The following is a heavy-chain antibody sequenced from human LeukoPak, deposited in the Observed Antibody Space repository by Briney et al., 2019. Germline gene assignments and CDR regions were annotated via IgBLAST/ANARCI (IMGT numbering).Heavy chain of an antibody. D-gene: IGHD3-22*01. J-gene: IGHJ4*02. CDR3: AKRADSSAHSFDY. V-gene: IGHV3-30*07. Sequence: GGSLRLSCAASGFTFSSYAMHWVRQAPGKGLEWVAVISYDGSNKYYADSVKGRFTISRDNAKNSLYLQMDSLRVEDTAVYYCAKRADSSAHSFDYWGQGTLVTVSS. CDR2: ISYDGSNK. CDR1: GFTFSSYA.